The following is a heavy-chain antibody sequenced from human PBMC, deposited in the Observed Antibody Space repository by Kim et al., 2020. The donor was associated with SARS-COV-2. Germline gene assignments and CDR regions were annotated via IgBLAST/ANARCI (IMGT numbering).Heavy chain of an antibody. Sequence: GGSLRLSCVTSGFTFSSRAMSWVRQVPGKGLEWVASVNNGGNAYYADSVKGRFTTSRDITKDTLYLQMSGLRPDDTGLYFCAKDHPSSGWPAFDSWGQGTLVTVSS. CDR1: GFTFSSRA. CDR3: AKDHPSSGWPAFDS. J-gene: IGHJ4*02. V-gene: IGHV3-23*01. D-gene: IGHD6-19*01. CDR2: VNNGGNA.